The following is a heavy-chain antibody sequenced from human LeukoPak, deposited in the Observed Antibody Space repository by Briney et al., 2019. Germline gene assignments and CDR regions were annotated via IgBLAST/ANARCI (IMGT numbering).Heavy chain of an antibody. V-gene: IGHV1-2*02. J-gene: IGHJ4*02. CDR3: ARDMDSGPDFFDY. CDR2: INPHRVGT. D-gene: IGHD1-26*01. CDR1: GYTFTDHY. Sequence: ASVKVSCKASGYTFTDHYMHLVRQDPGQPLEWIGWINPHRVGTDHAQKVQGRVSMSRDTSISTAYMELSRLRSDDTAVYYCARDMDSGPDFFDYWGLGTLVTVSS.